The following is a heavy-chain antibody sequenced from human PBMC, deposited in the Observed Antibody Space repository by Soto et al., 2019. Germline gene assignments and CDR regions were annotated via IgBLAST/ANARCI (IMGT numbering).Heavy chain of an antibody. V-gene: IGHV4-39*01. CDR2: LFYTGHT. J-gene: IGHJ4*02. CDR3: ARHTPAISISDH. CDR1: GHSMSNTDYF. Sequence: SETLSLTCTVSGHSMSNTDYFWGWIRQTPWSDLQWIGSLFYTGHTYNNPSLKSRVTISVDTSKNQFSLKLSSVTAADTAVYYCARHTPAISISDHWGQGTLVTVSS. D-gene: IGHD2-15*01.